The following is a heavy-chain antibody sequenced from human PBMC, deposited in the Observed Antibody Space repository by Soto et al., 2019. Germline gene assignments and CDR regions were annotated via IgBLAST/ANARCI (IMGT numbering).Heavy chain of an antibody. J-gene: IGHJ4*02. CDR3: AREKRACGGDCLDY. Sequence: EVQLVESGGGLVQPGGSLRLSCAAAGFTFSNYEMNWVRQAPGKGLEWVSYIGLSGSSIYYADSVKGRFAVSRDDTENSLYLQMNSLRAEDTAVYYCAREKRACGGDCLDYWGQGTLVTV. CDR2: IGLSGSSI. V-gene: IGHV3-48*03. D-gene: IGHD2-21*02. CDR1: GFTFSNYE.